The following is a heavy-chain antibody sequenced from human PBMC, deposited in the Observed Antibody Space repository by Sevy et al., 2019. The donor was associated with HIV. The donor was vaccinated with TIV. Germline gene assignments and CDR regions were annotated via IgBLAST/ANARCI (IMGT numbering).Heavy chain of an antibody. CDR2: ILYDGSNE. D-gene: IGHD3-10*01. J-gene: IGHJ4*02. CDR3: AKGLHYGSGSYYGGTDY. CDR1: GFTFNGYG. Sequence: GGSLRLSCAASGFTFNGYGMHWVRQAPGKGLEWVAVILYDGSNEYYADSVKGRFTISRDNSKNTAYLQMNRLRTEETAVYYCAKGLHYGSGSYYGGTDYWGQGTLVTVSS. V-gene: IGHV3-30*18.